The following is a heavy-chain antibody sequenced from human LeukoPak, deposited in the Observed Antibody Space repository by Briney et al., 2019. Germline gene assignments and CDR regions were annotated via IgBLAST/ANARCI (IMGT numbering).Heavy chain of an antibody. V-gene: IGHV4-59*08. CDR1: GGSISGYY. Sequence: PSETLSLTCTVSGGSISGYYWNWIRQPPGKGLEWIGCIYYTGSTSYNPSLKSRVTISLDTSKNQFSLKLSSVTAADTAVYYCARLTWDTTMVRYYFDFWGQGTLVTVSS. CDR2: IYYTGST. CDR3: ARLTWDTTMVRYYFDF. D-gene: IGHD5-18*01. J-gene: IGHJ4*02.